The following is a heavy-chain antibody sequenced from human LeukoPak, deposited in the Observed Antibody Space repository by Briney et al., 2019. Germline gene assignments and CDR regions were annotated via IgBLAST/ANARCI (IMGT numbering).Heavy chain of an antibody. CDR2: INPNSGGT. CDR3: ARELARSGSHYSDY. J-gene: IGHJ4*02. CDR1: GYTFTGYY. D-gene: IGHD1-26*01. V-gene: IGHV1-2*06. Sequence: ASVKVSCKASGYTFTGYYMHWVRQAPGQGLEWMGRINPNSGGTNYAQKFQGRVTMTRDTSISTAYMELSRLRSDDTAVYYCARELARSGSHYSDYWGQGTLVTVSS.